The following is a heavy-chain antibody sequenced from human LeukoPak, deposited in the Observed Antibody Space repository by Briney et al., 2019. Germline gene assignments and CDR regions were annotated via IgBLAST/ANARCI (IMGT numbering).Heavy chain of an antibody. CDR2: ISAHNGNT. V-gene: IGHV1-18*01. J-gene: IGHJ6*02. D-gene: IGHD4-17*01. CDR1: GYTFTSYG. Sequence: ASVKVSCKASGYTFTSYGISWVRQAPGQGLEWMGWISAHNGNTNYAQKLQGRVTMTTDTSTSTAYMELRSLRSDDTAVYYCARDDYGDYGPNYYYYGMDVWGQGTTVTVSS. CDR3: ARDDYGDYGPNYYYYGMDV.